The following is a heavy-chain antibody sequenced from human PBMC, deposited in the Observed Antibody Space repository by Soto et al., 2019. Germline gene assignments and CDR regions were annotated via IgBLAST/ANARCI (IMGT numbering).Heavy chain of an antibody. D-gene: IGHD3-10*01. CDR3: TTGIWFGELFAYYYYYGMDV. J-gene: IGHJ6*02. Sequence: PGGSLRLSCSASEFTFSSYAMHWVRQAPGKGLEYVSAISSNGGSTHYADSVKGRFTISRDDSKNTLYLQMNSLKTEDTAVYYCTTGIWFGELFAYYYYYGMDVWGQGTTVTVSS. CDR1: EFTFSSYA. CDR2: ISSNGGST. V-gene: IGHV3-64*04.